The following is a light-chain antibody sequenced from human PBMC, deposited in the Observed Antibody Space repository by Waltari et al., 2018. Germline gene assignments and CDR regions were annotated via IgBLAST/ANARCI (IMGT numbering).Light chain of an antibody. CDR1: SPHIGGNF. V-gene: IGLV1-47*01. CDR2: KNN. J-gene: IGLJ3*02. Sequence: SVLTQPPSASGTPGQTVTIPCSGSSPHIGGNFVSWYQQLPGMAPQLLIYKNNQRPSGVPDRFSGSKSGTSASLAISGLRSDDEAEYYCAAWDDNLTGPLFGGGTKVTVL. CDR3: AAWDDNLTGPL.